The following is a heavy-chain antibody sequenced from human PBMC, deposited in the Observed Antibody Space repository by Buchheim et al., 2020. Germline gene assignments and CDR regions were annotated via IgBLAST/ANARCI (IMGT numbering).Heavy chain of an antibody. CDR1: GGSISSYY. J-gene: IGHJ5*02. V-gene: IGHV4-59*01. CDR3: ARGLPYDSSGYIWFDP. CDR2: IYYSGST. Sequence: QVQLQESGPGLVKPSETLSLTCTVSGGSISSYYWSWIRQPPGKGLEWIGYIYYSGSTNYNPSLKSRVTISVDTSKNQFSLKLSSVTAADTAVYYCARGLPYDSSGYIWFDPWGQGTL. D-gene: IGHD3-22*01.